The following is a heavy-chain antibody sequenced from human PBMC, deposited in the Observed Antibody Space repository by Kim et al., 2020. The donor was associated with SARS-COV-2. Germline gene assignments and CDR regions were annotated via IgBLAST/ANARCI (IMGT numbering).Heavy chain of an antibody. CDR1: GGSISSGSYH. CDR3: ASNPGGSFDS. J-gene: IGHJ4*02. D-gene: IGHD1-26*01. Sequence: SETLSLTCTVSGGSISSGSYHWGWIRQSPGKGLEFIGTIYPSGTTYYNPPLKGRVTMSVDTSKNQVSLELSSVTAADTAVYYCASNPGGSFDSWGQGTLV. V-gene: IGHV4-39*01. CDR2: IYPSGTT.